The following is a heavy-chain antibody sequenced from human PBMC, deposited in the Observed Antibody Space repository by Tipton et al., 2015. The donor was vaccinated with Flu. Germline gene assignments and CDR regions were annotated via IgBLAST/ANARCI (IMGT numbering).Heavy chain of an antibody. Sequence: TLSLTCSVSGDSITGYYWSWIRQSPGKGLELIGYFYHTGATNYNPATASRVTISVDMSTNQLSMHLRSVTAADTAVYYCARDLVNDRRADYYYGVDVWGQRSTVTVAS. CDR3: ARDLVNDRRADYYYGVDV. CDR2: FYHTGAT. V-gene: IGHV4-59*01. CDR1: GDSITGYY. J-gene: IGHJ6*02. D-gene: IGHD1-1*01.